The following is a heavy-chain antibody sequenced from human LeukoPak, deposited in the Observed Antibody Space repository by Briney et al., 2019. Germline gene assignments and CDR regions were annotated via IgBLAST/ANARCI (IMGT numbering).Heavy chain of an antibody. CDR3: ARSPVGHYGWFDR. CDR1: RYTFTSYD. J-gene: IGHJ5*02. CDR2: MNPNSGNT. D-gene: IGHD1-26*01. Sequence: ASVKVSCKASRYTFTSYDINWVRQATGQGPGWMGWMNPNSGNTGNAQKFQGRVTMTTNTSISTAYMELSSLRSEDTAVYYCARSPVGHYGWFDRWGQGTLVTVSS. V-gene: IGHV1-8*01.